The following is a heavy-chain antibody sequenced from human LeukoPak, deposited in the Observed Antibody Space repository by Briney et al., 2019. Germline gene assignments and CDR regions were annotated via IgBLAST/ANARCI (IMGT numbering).Heavy chain of an antibody. CDR2: IYNTGSI. J-gene: IGHJ6*04. CDR3: ADMASDYYYAIHV. Sequence: PSETLSLTCTVSGASVTSGAYYWTWVRQAPGKGLEWIGYIYNTGSINYNPSLKSRVTISVDTSKNQFSLTLTSVTAADTAVYYCADMASDYYYAIHVWGKGTTVAVSS. D-gene: IGHD5-24*01. CDR1: GASVTSGAYY. V-gene: IGHV4-61*08.